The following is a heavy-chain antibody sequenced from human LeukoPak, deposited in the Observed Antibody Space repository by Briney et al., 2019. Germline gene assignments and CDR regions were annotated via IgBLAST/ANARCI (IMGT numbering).Heavy chain of an antibody. V-gene: IGHV3-30*18. D-gene: IGHD3-3*01. CDR3: AKDDYYDFWSGYYYYYYGMDV. J-gene: IGHJ6*02. CDR1: GFTFSSYG. Sequence: GGSLRYSCAASGFTFSSYGMHWVRQAPGKGLEWVAVISYDGSNKYYADSVKGRFTISRDNSKNTLYLQMNSLRAEDTAVYYCAKDDYYDFWSGYYYYYYGMDVWGQGTTVTVSS. CDR2: ISYDGSNK.